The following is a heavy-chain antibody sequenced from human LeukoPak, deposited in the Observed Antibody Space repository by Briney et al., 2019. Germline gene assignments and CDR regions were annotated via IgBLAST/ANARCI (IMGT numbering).Heavy chain of an antibody. CDR3: TRDRYSQGPPYYFES. CDR2: IYSSGST. CDR1: GGPMSRHY. J-gene: IGHJ4*02. Sequence: SETLSLTCTVSGGPMSRHYWSWIRQPAGNGLEWIGRIYSSGSTFYNNSLKSRVTMSVDTSKNQFSLKLVSVTAADTAVYYCTRDRYSQGPPYYFESWGQGTLVTVSS. D-gene: IGHD5-18*01. V-gene: IGHV4-4*07.